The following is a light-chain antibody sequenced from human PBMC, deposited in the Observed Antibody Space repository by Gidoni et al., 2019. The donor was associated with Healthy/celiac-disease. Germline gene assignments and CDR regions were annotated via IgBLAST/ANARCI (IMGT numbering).Light chain of an antibody. V-gene: IGKV1-39*01. CDR2: AAS. CDR3: QQSYSTLWT. J-gene: IGKJ1*01. Sequence: DIQMTQSPSSLSASVGDRVTITCRASQSISSYLNWYQQKPGKAPKLLSYAASSLQSGVPSRFSGSGSGTDFTLTISSLQPADFATYYCQQSYSTLWTFGQXTKVEIK. CDR1: QSISSY.